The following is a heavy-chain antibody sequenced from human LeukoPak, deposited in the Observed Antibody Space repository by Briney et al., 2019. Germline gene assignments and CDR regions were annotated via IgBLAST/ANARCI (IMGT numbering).Heavy chain of an antibody. V-gene: IGHV5-51*01. CDR1: GYSFTDYW. CDR3: ARHPQSLYFDY. CDR2: IYPSDSDT. J-gene: IGHJ4*02. Sequence: GESLKISCKGSGYSFTDYWIGWVRQMPGKGLEWMGIIYPSDSDTRYSPSFQGQVTISADKSISTAYLQWSSLRASDSAMYYCARHPQSLYFDYWGQGTLVTVSS.